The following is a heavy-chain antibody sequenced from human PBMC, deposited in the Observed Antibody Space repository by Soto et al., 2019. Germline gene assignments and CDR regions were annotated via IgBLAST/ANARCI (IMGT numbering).Heavy chain of an antibody. J-gene: IGHJ3*02. Sequence: PGESLKISCKGSGYSFTSYWIGWVRQMPGKGLEWMGIIYPGDSDTRYSPSFQGQVTISADKSISTAYLQWSSLKASDTAMYYCARQMYSSSYGRREYDAFDIWGQGTMVTVSS. CDR1: GYSFTSYW. V-gene: IGHV5-51*01. CDR3: ARQMYSSSYGRREYDAFDI. D-gene: IGHD6-13*01. CDR2: IYPGDSDT.